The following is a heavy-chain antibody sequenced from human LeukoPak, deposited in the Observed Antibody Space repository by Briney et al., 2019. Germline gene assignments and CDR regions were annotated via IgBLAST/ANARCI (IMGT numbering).Heavy chain of an antibody. Sequence: SETLSLTCTVSGGSISSYYWSWIRQPAGKGLEWIGRIYTSGSTNYNPSLKSRVTMPVDTSKNQFSLKLSSVTAADTAVYYCARDKFVAAMATTGFDYWGQGTLVTVSS. D-gene: IGHD5-18*01. J-gene: IGHJ4*02. CDR2: IYTSGST. V-gene: IGHV4-4*07. CDR3: ARDKFVAAMATTGFDY. CDR1: GGSISSYY.